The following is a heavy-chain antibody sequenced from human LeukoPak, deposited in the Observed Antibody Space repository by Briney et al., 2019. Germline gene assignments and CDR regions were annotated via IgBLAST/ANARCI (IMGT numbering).Heavy chain of an antibody. V-gene: IGHV3-15*01. J-gene: IGHJ4*02. Sequence: WGSLRVSCAASGFTFSNAWMSWVCQAPGKGLEWVGRIKSKTDGGTTDYAAPVKGRFTISRDDSKNTLYLQMNSLKTEDTAVYYCTTEHGTMIVVPRRYWGQGTLVTVSS. CDR1: GFTFSNAW. CDR3: TTEHGTMIVVPRRY. CDR2: IKSKTDGGTT. D-gene: IGHD3-22*01.